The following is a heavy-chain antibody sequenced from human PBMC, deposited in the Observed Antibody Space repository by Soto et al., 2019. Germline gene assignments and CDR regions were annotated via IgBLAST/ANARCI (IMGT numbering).Heavy chain of an antibody. V-gene: IGHV3-30*18. D-gene: IGHD1-7*01. J-gene: IGHJ4*02. CDR3: AKPHWNYESANTYFDY. CDR1: GFSLSSYG. Sequence: QVQLVESGGGVVQPGRSLRLSCAASGFSLSSYGMHWVRQAPGKGLEWVAVISYDGSNKYYADSVKGRFTISRDYSKNTVYLQMISLRAEDTAVYYCAKPHWNYESANTYFDYWGQGTLVTVSS. CDR2: ISYDGSNK.